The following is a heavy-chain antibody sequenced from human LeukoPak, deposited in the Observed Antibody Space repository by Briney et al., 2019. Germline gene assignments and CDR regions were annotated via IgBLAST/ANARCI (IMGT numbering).Heavy chain of an antibody. D-gene: IGHD4-23*01. J-gene: IGHJ4*02. CDR1: GFTFSSDA. V-gene: IGHV3-23*01. CDR3: AKDRSLNGGNSNGYFDY. Sequence: PGGSLRPSCVASGFTFSSDAMNWVRQSPGKGLEWVSVISGSGDKTYYADSVKGRFTISRDNSKNTLYLQMNSLRAEDTAVYSCAKDRSLNGGNSNGYFDYWGQGTLVTVSS. CDR2: ISGSGDKT.